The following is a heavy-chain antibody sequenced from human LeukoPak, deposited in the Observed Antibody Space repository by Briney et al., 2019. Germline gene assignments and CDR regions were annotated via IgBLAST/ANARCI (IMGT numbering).Heavy chain of an antibody. Sequence: GASVKVSCKVSGYTLTELSMHWVRQAPGKGLEWMGGFDPEGGETIYAQKFQGRVTMTEDTSTDTAYMELSSLRSEDTAVYYCATSNPNTYYYDSSGYPRYWGQGTLVTVSS. D-gene: IGHD3-22*01. J-gene: IGHJ4*02. CDR2: FDPEGGET. CDR3: ATSNPNTYYYDSSGYPRY. V-gene: IGHV1-24*01. CDR1: GYTLTELS.